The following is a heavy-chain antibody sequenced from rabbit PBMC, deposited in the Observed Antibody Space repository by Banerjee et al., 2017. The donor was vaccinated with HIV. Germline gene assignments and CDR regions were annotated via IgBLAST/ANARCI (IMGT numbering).Heavy chain of an antibody. CDR2: IYAGSSGST. Sequence: EQLEESGGDLVKPGASLTLTCTASGFSFSSNAMCWVRQAPGKRPEWIACIYAGSSGSTYYASWAKGRFTISKTSSTTVTLQMTSLTAADTATYFCARDWGYSDGFFAVRFFHYGMDLWGQGTLVTVS. J-gene: IGHJ6*01. D-gene: IGHD6-1*01. CDR3: ARDWGYSDGFFAVRFFHYGMDL. V-gene: IGHV1S45*01. CDR1: GFSFSSNA.